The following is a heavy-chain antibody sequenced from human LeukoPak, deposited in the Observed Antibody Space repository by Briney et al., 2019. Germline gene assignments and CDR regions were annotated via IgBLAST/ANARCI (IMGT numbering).Heavy chain of an antibody. CDR2: MNPNSGNT. D-gene: IGHD7-27*01. Sequence: GASVKVSCKASGYTFTSYDINWVRQATGQGLEWMGWMNPNSGNTGYAQKFQGRVTMTRNTSISTAYIELSSLRSEDTAVYYCARDALGIRGYFDYWGQGTLVTVSS. V-gene: IGHV1-8*01. CDR1: GYTFTSYD. CDR3: ARDALGIRGYFDY. J-gene: IGHJ4*02.